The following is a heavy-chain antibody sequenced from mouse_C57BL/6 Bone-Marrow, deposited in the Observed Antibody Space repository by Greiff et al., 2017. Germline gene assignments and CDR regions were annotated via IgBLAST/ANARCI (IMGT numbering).Heavy chain of an antibody. V-gene: IGHV14-3*01. CDR3: TQDSNYLAWFAY. CDR2: IDPENGNT. CDR1: GFNIKNTY. J-gene: IGHJ3*01. Sequence: VQLQQSVAELVRPGASVKLSCTASGFNIKNTYMHWVKQSTEQSLEWIGRIDPENGNTKYAPKFQGKATITADPSSNTAYLQLSSLTSEDTAIYYWTQDSNYLAWFAYWGQGTLVTVSA. D-gene: IGHD2-5*01.